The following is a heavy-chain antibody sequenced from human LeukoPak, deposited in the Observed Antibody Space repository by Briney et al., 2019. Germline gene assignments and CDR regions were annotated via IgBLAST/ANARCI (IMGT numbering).Heavy chain of an antibody. V-gene: IGHV4-61*02. D-gene: IGHD3-10*01. CDR3: ARHRGGEQQFDY. CDR1: GGSINSGNYY. CDR2: MDTSANT. J-gene: IGHJ4*02. Sequence: SQTLSLTCTVSGGSINSGNYYWNWIRQPAGKGLVWIGRMDTSANTVYNPSLKSRVTISEDTSKNHFSLKLSSVTAADTAVYYCARHRGGEQQFDYWGQGTLITVSS.